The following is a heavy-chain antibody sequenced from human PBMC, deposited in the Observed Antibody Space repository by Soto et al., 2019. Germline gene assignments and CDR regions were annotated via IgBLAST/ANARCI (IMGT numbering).Heavy chain of an antibody. CDR2: INPNSGNI. D-gene: IGHD3-10*01. CDR1: GNTFTSYD. V-gene: IGHV1-8*01. CDR3: ARGRASRSYYLLDY. Sequence: QVQLVQSGAEVKKPGASVKVSCKASGNTFTSYDINWVRQATGHGLEWMGWINPNSGNIGYAQKFQGRVTMTRDTAIRTAYMEVSRLRSDDTAVYYCARGRASRSYYLLDYWGQGTLVTVSS. J-gene: IGHJ4*02.